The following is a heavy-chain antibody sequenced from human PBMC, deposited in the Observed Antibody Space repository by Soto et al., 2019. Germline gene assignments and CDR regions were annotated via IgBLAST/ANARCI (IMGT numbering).Heavy chain of an antibody. V-gene: IGHV4-59*01. CDR2: IYYSGST. CDR1: GGSISSYY. Sequence: SETLSLTCTVSGGSISSYYWSWIRQPPGKGLEWIGYIYYSGSTNYNPSLKSRVTISVDTSKNQFSLKLSSVTAADTAVYYCARMAILEVHYYYESSGYSNWFEPWGKGTLGTVAP. J-gene: IGHJ5*02. D-gene: IGHD3-22*01. CDR3: ARMAILEVHYYYESSGYSNWFEP.